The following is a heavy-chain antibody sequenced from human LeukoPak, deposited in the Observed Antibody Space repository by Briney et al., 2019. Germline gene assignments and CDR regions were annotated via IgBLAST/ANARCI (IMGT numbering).Heavy chain of an antibody. Sequence: PGGSLRLSCAASGFTVSSNYMSWVRQAPGKGLEWVSRINSDGSSTSYADSVKGRFTISRDNAKNTLYLQMNSLRAEDTAVYYCARGGSGWYVYWGQGTLVTVSS. D-gene: IGHD6-19*01. CDR3: ARGGSGWYVY. CDR1: GFTVSSNY. J-gene: IGHJ4*02. CDR2: INSDGSST. V-gene: IGHV3-74*01.